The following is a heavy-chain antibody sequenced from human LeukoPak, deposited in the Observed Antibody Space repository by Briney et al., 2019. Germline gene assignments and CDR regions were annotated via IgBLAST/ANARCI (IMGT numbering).Heavy chain of an antibody. CDR3: AREFLPPTYCGGDCSFFDY. V-gene: IGHV1-18*01. Sequence: GASVKVSCKASGYTFTSYGISWVRQAPGQGLEWMGWISAYNGNTNYAQKLQGRVTMTTDTSTSTAYMELRSLRSDDTAVYYCAREFLPPTYCGGDCSFFDYWGQGTLVTVSS. D-gene: IGHD2-21*01. CDR2: ISAYNGNT. CDR1: GYTFTSYG. J-gene: IGHJ4*02.